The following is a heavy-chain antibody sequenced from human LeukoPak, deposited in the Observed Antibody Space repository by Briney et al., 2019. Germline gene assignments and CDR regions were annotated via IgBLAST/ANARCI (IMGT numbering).Heavy chain of an antibody. CDR2: IYHSGST. CDR1: GGSISSGGYS. Sequence: SETLSLTCAVSGGSISSGGYSWSWIRQPPGKGLEWTGYIYHSGSTYYNPSLKSRVTISVDRSKNQFSLKLSSVTAADTAVYYCARVLRWFDPWGQGTLVTVSS. V-gene: IGHV4-30-2*01. D-gene: IGHD3-16*01. J-gene: IGHJ5*02. CDR3: ARVLRWFDP.